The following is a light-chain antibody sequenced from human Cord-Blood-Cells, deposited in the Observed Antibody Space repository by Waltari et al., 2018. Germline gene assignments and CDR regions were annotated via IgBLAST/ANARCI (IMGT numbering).Light chain of an antibody. CDR2: GTS. CDR1: SPNTGAVYD. J-gene: IGLJ1*01. V-gene: IGLV1-40*01. CDR3: QSYDSSLSGYV. Sequence: QSVLTHPPSVSGAPGQRATIPCTGSSPNTGAVYDDPWSQPLPGPAPKLLIHGTSNRPSGVPDRFSGSKSGTSASLAITGLQAEDEADYYCQSYDSSLSGYVFGTGTKVTVL.